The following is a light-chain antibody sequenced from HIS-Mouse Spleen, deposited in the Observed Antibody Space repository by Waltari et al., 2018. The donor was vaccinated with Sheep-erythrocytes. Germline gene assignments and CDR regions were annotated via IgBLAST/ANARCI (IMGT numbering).Light chain of an antibody. CDR3: YSTDSSGNGV. V-gene: IGLV3-10*01. Sequence: SYELTQPPSVSVSPGQTARITCSGDALPKKYAHWYQQKSGQAPVLVIYEDSKRPSGIPERFSGSSSGTMATLTISGAQVEDEADYYCYSTDSSGNGVFGGGTKLTVL. J-gene: IGLJ2*01. CDR1: ALPKKY. CDR2: EDS.